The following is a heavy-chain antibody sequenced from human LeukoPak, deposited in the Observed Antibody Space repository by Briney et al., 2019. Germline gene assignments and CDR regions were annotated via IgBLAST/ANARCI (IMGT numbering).Heavy chain of an antibody. D-gene: IGHD6-13*01. CDR2: IYYSGST. Sequence: SETLSLTCAVYGGSFSGYYWSWIRQPPGKGLEWIGYIYYSGSTNYNPSLKSRVTISVDTSKNQFSLKLSSVTAADTAVYYCARHEQQLVNWFDPWGQGTLVTVSS. CDR1: GGSFSGYY. CDR3: ARHEQQLVNWFDP. V-gene: IGHV4-59*08. J-gene: IGHJ5*02.